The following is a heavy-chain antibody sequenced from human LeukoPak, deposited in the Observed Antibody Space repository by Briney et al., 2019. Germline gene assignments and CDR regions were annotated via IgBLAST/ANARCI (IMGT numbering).Heavy chain of an antibody. D-gene: IGHD1-26*01. V-gene: IGHV3-53*01. CDR1: GFTVSSNY. CDR3: ARWSGSYYDAFDI. Sequence: AGGSLRLSCAASGFTVSSNYMSWVRQAPGKGLEWVSVIYSGGSTYYADSVKGRFTISRDNSKNTLYLQMNSLRAEDTAVYYCARWSGSYYDAFDIWGQGTMVTVSS. J-gene: IGHJ3*02. CDR2: IYSGGST.